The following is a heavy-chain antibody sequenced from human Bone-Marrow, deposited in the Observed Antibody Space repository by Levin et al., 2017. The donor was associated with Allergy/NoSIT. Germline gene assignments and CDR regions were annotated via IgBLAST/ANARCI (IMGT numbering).Heavy chain of an antibody. CDR1: GYTFTGYY. J-gene: IGHJ4*02. V-gene: IGHV1-2*02. CDR2: INPNSGGT. CDR3: ARIVVVFSSQFDY. Sequence: ASVKVSCKASGYTFTGYYMHWVRQAPGQGLEWMGWINPNSGGTNYAQKFQGRVTMTRDTSISTAYMELSRLRSDDTAVYYCARIVVVFSSQFDYWGQGTLVTVSS. D-gene: IGHD3-22*01.